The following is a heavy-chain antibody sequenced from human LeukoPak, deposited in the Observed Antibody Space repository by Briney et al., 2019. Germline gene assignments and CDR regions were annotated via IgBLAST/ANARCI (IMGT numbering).Heavy chain of an antibody. Sequence: GGSLRLSCAASGFTFSSYEMNWVRQDPGKGLEWVSYISSSGSTIYYADSVKGRFTISRDNAKNSLYLQMNSLRAEDTAVYYCAELGITMIRGVWGKGTTVTISS. CDR2: ISSSGSTI. J-gene: IGHJ6*04. D-gene: IGHD3-22*01. CDR3: AELGITMIRGV. V-gene: IGHV3-48*03. CDR1: GFTFSSYE.